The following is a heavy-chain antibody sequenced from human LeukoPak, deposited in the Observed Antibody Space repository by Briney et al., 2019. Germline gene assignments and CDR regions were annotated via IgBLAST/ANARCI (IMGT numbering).Heavy chain of an antibody. V-gene: IGHV1-18*04. Sequence: ASVKVSCKASGYTFTGYYMHWVRQAPGQGLEWMGWISAYNGNTNYAQKLQGRVTMTTDTSTSTAYMELRSLRSDDTAVYYCARDVGAALGSWGQGTLVTVSS. CDR3: ARDVGAALGS. J-gene: IGHJ5*02. CDR1: GYTFTGYY. CDR2: ISAYNGNT. D-gene: IGHD1-26*01.